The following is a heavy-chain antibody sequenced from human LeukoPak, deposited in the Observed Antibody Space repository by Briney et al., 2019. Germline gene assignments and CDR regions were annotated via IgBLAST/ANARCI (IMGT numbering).Heavy chain of an antibody. CDR1: GGSFSGYY. CDR3: ARAKQWLVRDNWFDP. CDR2: INHSGST. V-gene: IGHV4-34*01. Sequence: SETLSLTCAVYGGSFSGYYWSWIRQPPGKGLESIGEINHSGSTNYNPSLKSRVTISVDTSKNQFSLKLSSVTAADTAVYYCARAKQWLVRDNWFDPWGQGTLVTVSS. J-gene: IGHJ5*02. D-gene: IGHD6-19*01.